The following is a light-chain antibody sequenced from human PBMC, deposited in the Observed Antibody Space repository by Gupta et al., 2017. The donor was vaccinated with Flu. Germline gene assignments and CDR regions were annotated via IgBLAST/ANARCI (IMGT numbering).Light chain of an antibody. CDR1: QNINNY. CDR3: QQSYSSPWT. J-gene: IGKJ1*01. V-gene: IGKV1-39*01. CDR2: GAS. Sequence: DIQMTQSPSSLSASLGDRVTISCRASQNINNYLNWYQQKLGKAPTLLIYGASSLQGGVPSRFSGSGSGTXFTLTIXSLQPEDFATYYCQQSYSSPWTFGXGTKVEIK.